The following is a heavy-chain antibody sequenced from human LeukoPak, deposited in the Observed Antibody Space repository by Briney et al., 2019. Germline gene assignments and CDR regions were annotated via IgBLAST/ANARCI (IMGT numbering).Heavy chain of an antibody. CDR2: ISGTSRSTYI. Sequence: NPGGSLRLSCAASGFTFSTCNMHWVRQAPGKGLEWVSSISGTSRSTYIYYADSVKGRFTISRDNAENSLYLQMNSLRAEDTAVYYCARPSINDYGDFGYWGQGTLVTVSS. CDR1: GFTFSTCN. V-gene: IGHV3-21*01. CDR3: ARPSINDYGDFGY. J-gene: IGHJ4*02. D-gene: IGHD4-17*01.